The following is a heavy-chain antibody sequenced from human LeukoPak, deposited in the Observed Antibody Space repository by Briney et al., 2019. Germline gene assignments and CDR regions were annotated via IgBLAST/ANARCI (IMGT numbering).Heavy chain of an antibody. CDR3: ARDRGTARAEPQYYYYYYGMDV. V-gene: IGHV1-46*01. CDR1: GYTFTSYY. D-gene: IGHD3-10*01. J-gene: IGHJ6*02. CDR2: INPSGGST. Sequence: ASVKVSCTASGYTFTSYYMHWVRQAPGQGLEWMGIINPSGGSTSYAQKFQGRVTMTRDTSTSTVYMELSSLRSEDTAVYYCARDRGTARAEPQYYYYYYGMDVWGQGTTVTVSS.